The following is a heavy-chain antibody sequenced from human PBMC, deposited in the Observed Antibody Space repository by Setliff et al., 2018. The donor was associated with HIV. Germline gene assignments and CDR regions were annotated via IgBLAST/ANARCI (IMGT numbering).Heavy chain of an antibody. V-gene: IGHV4-34*01. Sequence: PSETLSLTCAVYGGSFSGHSWTWIRQPPGKGLEWIGEINRSGSANYNRSLKSRVTMSVDTSKRQFSLKLDSVTAADTALYYCARQSTVAAAGFDFWGQGTRGTSPQ. CDR3: ARQSTVAAAGFDF. D-gene: IGHD6-13*01. J-gene: IGHJ4*02. CDR1: GGSFSGHS. CDR2: INRSGSA.